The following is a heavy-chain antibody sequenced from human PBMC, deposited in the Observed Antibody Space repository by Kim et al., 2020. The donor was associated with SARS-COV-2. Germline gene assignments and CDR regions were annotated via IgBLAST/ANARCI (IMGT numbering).Heavy chain of an antibody. J-gene: IGHJ6*02. CDR1: GYTFTSYY. Sequence: ASVKVSCKASGYTFTSYYMHWVRQAPGQGLEWMGIINPSGGSTSYAQKFQGRVTMTRDTSTSTVYMELSSLRSEDTAVYYCARQDYYDSSGYHNYYYYGIELGRQGTTLTLPS. D-gene: IGHD3-22*01. CDR2: INPSGGST. CDR3: ARQDYYDSSGYHNYYYYGIEL. V-gene: IGHV1-46*01.